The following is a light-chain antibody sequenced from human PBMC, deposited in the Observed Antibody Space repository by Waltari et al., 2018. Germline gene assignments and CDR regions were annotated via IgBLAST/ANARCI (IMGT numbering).Light chain of an antibody. CDR2: YKN. CDR1: SISSYY. Sequence: SSELTQDPAVSVAMGQTVRNTCQGDSISSYYASGYQQRPGQAPILVIYYKNNRPSGVPDRFSGSSSHNTGSLTITGAQAEDEASYYCHSRDASGVAGSFGGGTKLTVL. V-gene: IGLV3-19*01. J-gene: IGLJ2*01. CDR3: HSRDASGVAGS.